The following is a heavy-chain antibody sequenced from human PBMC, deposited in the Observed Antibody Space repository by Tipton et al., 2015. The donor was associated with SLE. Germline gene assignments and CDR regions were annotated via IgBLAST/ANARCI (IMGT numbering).Heavy chain of an antibody. D-gene: IGHD6-13*01. Sequence: AVSGFTFSSYEMNWVRQAPGKGLEWVSYISSSGSTIYYADSVKGRFTISRDNAKNSLYLQMNSLRAEDTAVYYCARSGPGQQLVRDAFDIWGQGTMVTVSS. J-gene: IGHJ3*02. CDR2: ISSSGSTI. CDR1: GFTFSSYE. CDR3: ARSGPGQQLVRDAFDI. V-gene: IGHV3-48*03.